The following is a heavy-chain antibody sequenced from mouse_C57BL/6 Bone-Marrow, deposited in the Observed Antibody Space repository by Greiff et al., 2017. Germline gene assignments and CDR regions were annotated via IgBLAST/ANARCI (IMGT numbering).Heavy chain of an antibody. CDR2: ISNGGGST. D-gene: IGHD1-1*01. CDR1: GFTFSDYY. J-gene: IGHJ1*03. V-gene: IGHV5-12*01. CDR3: ARHGYYGSSHWYFDV. Sequence: EVKLVESGGGLVQPGGSLKLSCAASGFTFSDYYMYWVRQTPEKRLEWVAYISNGGGSTYYPDTVKGRFTISRDNAKNTLYLQMSRLKSEDTAMYYCARHGYYGSSHWYFDVWGTGTTVTVSS.